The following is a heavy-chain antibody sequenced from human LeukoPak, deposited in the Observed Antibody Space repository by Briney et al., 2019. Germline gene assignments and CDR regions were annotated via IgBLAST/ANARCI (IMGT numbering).Heavy chain of an antibody. V-gene: IGHV3-74*01. CDR3: AKNSGIPRG. D-gene: IGHD3-10*01. CDR1: GFTFTSYW. Sequence: PGGSLRLSCAASGFTFTSYWMNWVRHAPGKGLVWVSLINNDGTITTYADSVKGRFTISRDNAKNTLYLQMNSLRAEDTAVYYCAKNSGIPRGGGQGTLVTVSS. J-gene: IGHJ4*02. CDR2: INNDGTIT.